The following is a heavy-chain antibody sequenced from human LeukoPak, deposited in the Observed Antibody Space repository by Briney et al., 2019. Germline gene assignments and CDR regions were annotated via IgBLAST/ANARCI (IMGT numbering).Heavy chain of an antibody. CDR1: GFTFSSYA. V-gene: IGHV3-23*01. CDR2: ISGSGGIT. D-gene: IGHD2-15*01. CDR3: ARDRDGPYIVVVVAALNY. Sequence: PWGSLRLSCAASGFTFSSYAMSWVRQAPGNGLEGVSAISGSGGITYYAYSVKGRFTISKDNSKNTLYLQLNSLRAEDTAVYYCARDRDGPYIVVVVAALNYWGQGTLVTVSS. J-gene: IGHJ4*02.